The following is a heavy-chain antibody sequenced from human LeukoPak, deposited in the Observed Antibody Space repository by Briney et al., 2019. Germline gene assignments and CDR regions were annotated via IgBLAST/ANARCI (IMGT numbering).Heavy chain of an antibody. CDR1: GFIFSTYG. V-gene: IGHV3-33*06. CDR2: IWYDGSNK. D-gene: IGHD5-24*01. Sequence: GSLRLSCAASGFIFSTYGMHWVRQAPGKGLEWVAVIWYDGSNKYYADSVKGRFTISRDNSKNTLYLQMNSLRAEDTAVYYCAKEPISKSMRYYFDYWGQGTLVTVSS. J-gene: IGHJ4*02. CDR3: AKEPISKSMRYYFDY.